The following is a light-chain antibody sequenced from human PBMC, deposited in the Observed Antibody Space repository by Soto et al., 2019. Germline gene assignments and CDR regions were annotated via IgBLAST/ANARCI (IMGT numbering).Light chain of an antibody. J-gene: IGKJ5*01. Sequence: ETMLTQSPATLSLSPGERATLSCRASQSVTSYLAWYQQKPGQAPRLLIYDASNRATGIPARFSGSGSGTDFTLTISSLEPEDFAVYYCQQRSNWPPSTFGQGTRLEI. CDR2: DAS. CDR3: QQRSNWPPST. V-gene: IGKV3-11*01. CDR1: QSVTSY.